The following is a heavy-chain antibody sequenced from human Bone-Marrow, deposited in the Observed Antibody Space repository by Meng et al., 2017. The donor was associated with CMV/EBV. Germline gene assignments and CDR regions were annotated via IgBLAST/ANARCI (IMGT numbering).Heavy chain of an antibody. D-gene: IGHD3-22*01. CDR2: IAYDGSNK. CDR1: GFTFSSYA. J-gene: IGHJ6*02. Sequence: GESLKISCAASGFTFSSYAMHWVRQAPGKGLEWVAVIAYDGSNKYYADSVKGRFTISRDNSKNTLYLQMNSLRAEDTAVYYCARDCTGVNMIVVVISSGYYYGMDVWGQGTTVTVSS. CDR3: ARDCTGVNMIVVVISSGYYYGMDV. V-gene: IGHV3-30*04.